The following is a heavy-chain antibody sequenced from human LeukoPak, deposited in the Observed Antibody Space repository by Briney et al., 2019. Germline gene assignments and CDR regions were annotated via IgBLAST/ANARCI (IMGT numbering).Heavy chain of an antibody. Sequence: SVKVSCKASGGTFSSYAISWVRQAPGQGLEWMGGIIPIFGTANYAQKFQGRVTITTDESTSTAYMELSSLRSEDTAVYYCARSGFLTPLTVQQNYYYYMDVWGKGTTVTVSS. CDR2: IIPIFGTA. J-gene: IGHJ6*03. D-gene: IGHD1-1*01. CDR1: GGTFSSYA. V-gene: IGHV1-69*05. CDR3: ARSGFLTPLTVQQNYYYYMDV.